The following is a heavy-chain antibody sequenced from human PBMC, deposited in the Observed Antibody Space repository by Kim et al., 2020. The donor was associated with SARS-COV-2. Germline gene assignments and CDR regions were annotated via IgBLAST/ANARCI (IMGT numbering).Heavy chain of an antibody. CDR3: ARDEVVPAANYYYYGMDV. CDR2: ISAYNGNT. Sequence: ASVKVSCKASGYTFTSYGISWVRQAPGQGLEWMGWISAYNGNTNYAQKLQGRVTMTTDTSTSTAYMELRSLRSDDTAVYYCARDEVVPAANYYYYGMDVWGQGTTVTVSS. V-gene: IGHV1-18*01. J-gene: IGHJ6*02. CDR1: GYTFTSYG. D-gene: IGHD2-2*01.